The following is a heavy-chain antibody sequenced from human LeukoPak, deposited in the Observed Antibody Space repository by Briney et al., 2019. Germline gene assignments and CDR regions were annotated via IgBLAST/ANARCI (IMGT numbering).Heavy chain of an antibody. CDR2: IYYSGST. CDR1: GGSISSYY. V-gene: IGHV4-59*01. J-gene: IGHJ4*02. CDR3: AGDYEGYYFDY. D-gene: IGHD3-22*01. Sequence: PSETLSLTCTVSGGSISSYYWSWIRQPPGNGLEWIGYIYYSGSTNYNPSLKSRVTISVDTSKNQFSLKLSSVTAADTAVYYCAGDYEGYYFDYWGQGTLVTVSS.